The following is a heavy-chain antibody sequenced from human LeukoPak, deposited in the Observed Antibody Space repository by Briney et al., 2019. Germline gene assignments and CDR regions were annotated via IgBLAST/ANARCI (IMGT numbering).Heavy chain of an antibody. Sequence: GASVKVSCKASGYTFTSYDINWVRQATGQGLEWMGWMNPNSGNTGYAHKFQGRVTMTRNTSISTAYMELSSLRSEDTAVYYCARGHYDYVWGSYRPVYFDYWGQGTLVTVSS. CDR2: MNPNSGNT. CDR3: ARGHYDYVWGSYRPVYFDY. CDR1: GYTFTSYD. D-gene: IGHD3-16*02. J-gene: IGHJ4*02. V-gene: IGHV1-8*01.